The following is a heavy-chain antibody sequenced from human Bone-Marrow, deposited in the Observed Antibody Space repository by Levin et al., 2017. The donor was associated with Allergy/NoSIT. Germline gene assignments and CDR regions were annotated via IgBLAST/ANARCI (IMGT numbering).Heavy chain of an antibody. D-gene: IGHD3-9*01. CDR1: GYTFTGYY. J-gene: IGHJ6*02. Sequence: GESLKISCKASGYTFTGYYMHWVRQAPGQGLEWMGWINPNSGGTNYAQKFQGRVTMTRDTSISTAYMELSRLRSDDTAVYYCARDGWLYWLLSKYGMDVWGQGTTVTVSS. CDR3: ARDGWLYWLLSKYGMDV. CDR2: INPNSGGT. V-gene: IGHV1-2*02.